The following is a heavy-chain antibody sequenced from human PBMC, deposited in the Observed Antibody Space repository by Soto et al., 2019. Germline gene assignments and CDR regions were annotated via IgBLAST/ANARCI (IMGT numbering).Heavy chain of an antibody. V-gene: IGHV3-43*01. CDR2: ISWDGGST. D-gene: IGHD1-20*01. CDR3: AKDMALITDYYYYYGMDV. CDR1: GFTFDDYT. Sequence: GGSLILSCAASGFTFDDYTMHWVRQAPGKGLEWVSLISWDGGSTYYADSVKGRFTISRDNSKNSLYLQMNSLRTEDTALYYCAKDMALITDYYYYYGMDVWGQGTTVTVSS. J-gene: IGHJ6*02.